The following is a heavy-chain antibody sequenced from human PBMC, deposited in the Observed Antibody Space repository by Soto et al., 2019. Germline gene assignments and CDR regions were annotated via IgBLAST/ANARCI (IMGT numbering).Heavy chain of an antibody. CDR2: IVDSGGST. CDR1: GFTFSSCA. Sequence: GSLRLSCAASGFTFSSCAIGGVRQAPGKGMEWVSAIVDSGGSTFYADSVKGRFTISRDNSKSTLFLQMYSLRAEDTAVYYCAKYDVSGYPRAPFDYRGQGTLVTVSS. CDR3: AKYDVSGYPRAPFDY. D-gene: IGHD3-3*01. J-gene: IGHJ4*02. V-gene: IGHV3-23*01.